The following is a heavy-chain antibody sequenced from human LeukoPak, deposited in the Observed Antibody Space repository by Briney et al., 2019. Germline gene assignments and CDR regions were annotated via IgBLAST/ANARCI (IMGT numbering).Heavy chain of an antibody. D-gene: IGHD3-10*01. CDR3: ARDGAGYGSGSYSPFDY. V-gene: IGHV3-74*01. CDR2: INSDGSST. J-gene: IGHJ4*02. CDR1: GFTFSSYW. Sequence: GGSLRLSCAASGFTFSSYWMHWVRQAPGKGLVWVSRINSDGSSTSYADSVKGRFTISRDNAKNSLYLQMNSLRAEDTAVYYCARDGAGYGSGSYSPFDYWGQGTLVTVSS.